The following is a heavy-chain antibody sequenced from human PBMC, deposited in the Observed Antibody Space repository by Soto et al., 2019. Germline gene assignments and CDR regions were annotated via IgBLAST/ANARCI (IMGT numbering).Heavy chain of an antibody. V-gene: IGHV4-30-4*01. Sequence: QVQLQESGPGLVKPSQTLSLTCTVSGGSISSGDYYWSWIRQPPGKGLEWIGYIYYSGSTYYNPSLKSRVTISVDTSKNQFSLKLSSVTAADTAVYYCARSVFYYYDSSGYLCDYWGQGTLVTVSS. CDR2: IYYSGST. J-gene: IGHJ4*02. CDR3: ARSVFYYYDSSGYLCDY. CDR1: GGSISSGDYY. D-gene: IGHD3-22*01.